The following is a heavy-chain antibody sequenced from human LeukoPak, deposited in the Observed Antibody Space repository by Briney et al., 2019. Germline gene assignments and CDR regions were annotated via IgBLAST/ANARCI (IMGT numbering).Heavy chain of an antibody. Sequence: SETLSLTCTVSGGSISSRSYNWGWIRQPPGKGLEWIGSIYYSGNTYYNPSLKSRVTISVDTSKNQFSLKVRSVTAADTAVYYCARQGGQGADYWGQGTLVTVSS. V-gene: IGHV4-39*01. CDR3: ARQGGQGADY. CDR2: IYYSGNT. D-gene: IGHD3-16*01. CDR1: GGSISSRSYN. J-gene: IGHJ4*02.